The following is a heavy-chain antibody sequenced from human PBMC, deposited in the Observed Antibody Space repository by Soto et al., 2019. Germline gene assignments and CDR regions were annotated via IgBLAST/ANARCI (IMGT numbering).Heavy chain of an antibody. V-gene: IGHV1-18*01. CDR3: ASPITGTTQFADDYYYGMDV. CDR2: ISAYNGNT. Sequence: QVQLVQSGAEVKKPGASVKVSCKASGYTFTSYGFSWVRQAPGQGLEWMGWISAYNGNTNYAQKLQGRVTMTTDTSTSTAYMELRSLRSDDTAVYYCASPITGTTQFADDYYYGMDVWGQGTTVTVSS. CDR1: GYTFTSYG. J-gene: IGHJ6*02. D-gene: IGHD1-7*01.